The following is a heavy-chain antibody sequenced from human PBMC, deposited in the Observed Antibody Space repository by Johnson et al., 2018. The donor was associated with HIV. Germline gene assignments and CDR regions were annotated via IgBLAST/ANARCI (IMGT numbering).Heavy chain of an antibody. CDR1: GFSFSDYY. D-gene: IGHD3-10*01. CDR2: ISGSGTNI. V-gene: IGHV3-11*04. Sequence: QVQLVESGGGLVKPGGSLRLSCAASGFSFSDYYMSWIRQAPGKGLEWASYISGSGTNIYYADSVKGRFTIPRDNAKKSLFLQMNSLRAEDTGVLYCGVSGVDDAAFEIWGQGTMVTVSS. J-gene: IGHJ3*02. CDR3: GVSGVDDAAFEI.